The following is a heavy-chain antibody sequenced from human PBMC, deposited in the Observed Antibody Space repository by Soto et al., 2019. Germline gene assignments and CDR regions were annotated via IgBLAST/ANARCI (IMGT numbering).Heavy chain of an antibody. Sequence: SETLSLTCTVSGGSINSYYWSWIRQPPGKGLEWIGFVYYSGSTKYNPSLKSRVTISVDTSQNQLSLRLSSVTAADTAVYYCARDTAARPLYYYGMDVWGQGTTVIVSS. CDR2: VYYSGST. J-gene: IGHJ6*02. CDR1: GGSINSYY. D-gene: IGHD6-6*01. CDR3: ARDTAARPLYYYGMDV. V-gene: IGHV4-59*01.